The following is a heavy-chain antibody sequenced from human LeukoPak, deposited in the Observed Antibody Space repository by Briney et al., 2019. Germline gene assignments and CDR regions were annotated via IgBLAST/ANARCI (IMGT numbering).Heavy chain of an antibody. CDR3: VRRRGSSWKGGFDY. V-gene: IGHV5-51*01. D-gene: IGHD6-13*01. CDR1: GYTFDTYW. Sequence: GESLKISCKGSGYTFDTYWIGWVRQMPGEGLEWVGIIYPGDSDTKYSPAVQGQVTISADKPITTAYLQWSSLKASDTAMYYCVRRRGSSWKGGFDYWGQGTLVTVSS. J-gene: IGHJ4*02. CDR2: IYPGDSDT.